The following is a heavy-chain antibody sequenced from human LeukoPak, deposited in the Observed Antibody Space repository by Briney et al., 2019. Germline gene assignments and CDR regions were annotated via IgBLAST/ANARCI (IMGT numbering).Heavy chain of an antibody. J-gene: IGHJ6*03. CDR2: IKQDGSEK. CDR3: ARDTLLGVVISPEYYMDV. CDR1: GFTFSSYW. D-gene: IGHD3-3*01. Sequence: GGSLRLSCAASGFTFSSYWMSWVRQAPGKGLEWVANIKQDGSEKYYVDSVKGRFTISRDNAKNSLYLQMNSLRAEDTAVYYCARDTLLGVVISPEYYMDVWGKGTTVTGSS. V-gene: IGHV3-7*01.